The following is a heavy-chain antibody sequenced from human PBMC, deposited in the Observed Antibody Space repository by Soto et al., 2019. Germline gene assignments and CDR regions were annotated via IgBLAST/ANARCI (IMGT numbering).Heavy chain of an antibody. V-gene: IGHV3-48*01. Sequence: GGSLRLSCAASGFTFSSYSMNWVRQAPGKGLERVSYISSSSSTIYYADSVKGRLTISRDNAKNSLYLQMNSLRSEYMAVYYCAIAGTVAHDAFDIWGQGTMVTVSS. CDR2: ISSSSSTI. CDR1: GFTFSSYS. D-gene: IGHD2-15*01. J-gene: IGHJ3*02. CDR3: AIAGTVAHDAFDI.